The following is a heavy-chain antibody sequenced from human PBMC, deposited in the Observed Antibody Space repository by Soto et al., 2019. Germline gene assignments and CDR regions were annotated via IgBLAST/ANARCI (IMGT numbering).Heavy chain of an antibody. CDR3: ARDRRYCSSTSCYSAFDI. CDR2: ISAYNGNT. D-gene: IGHD2-2*01. CDR1: GYTFTSYG. V-gene: IGHV1-18*01. Sequence: ASVKVSCKASGYTFTSYGISWVRQAPGQGLEWMGWISAYNGNTNYAQKLQGRVTMTTDTSTSIAYMELRSLRSDDTAVYYCARDRRYCSSTSCYSAFDIWGQGTMVTVSS. J-gene: IGHJ3*02.